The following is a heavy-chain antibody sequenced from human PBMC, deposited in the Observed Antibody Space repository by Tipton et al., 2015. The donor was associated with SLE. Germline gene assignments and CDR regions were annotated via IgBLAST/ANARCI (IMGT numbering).Heavy chain of an antibody. J-gene: IGHJ3*02. CDR1: GFTFEYFS. D-gene: IGHD2-2*01. Sequence: QLVQSGGGLVKPGESLRISCAASGFTFEYFSMNWVRQAPGKALEWVSSISSASSDIYYGDSVKGRFTVSRDNARNTLYLQMNNVRVEDTAVYYCAREAHATFDIWGQGTMVIVSS. CDR3: AREAHATFDI. CDR2: ISSASSDI. V-gene: IGHV3-21*06.